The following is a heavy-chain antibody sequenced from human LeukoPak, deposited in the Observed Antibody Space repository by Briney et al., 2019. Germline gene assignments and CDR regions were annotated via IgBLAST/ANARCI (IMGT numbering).Heavy chain of an antibody. CDR3: ARSGRGAFDY. CDR1: GFTFSSYN. J-gene: IGHJ4*02. Sequence: GGSLRFSCAASGFTFSSYNMNWVRQAPGKGLEWVSSISSSSDYIYYADSVKGRFTISRDNSKNTLYLQMNSLRAEDTPVYYCARSGRGAFDYWGQGTLVTVSS. V-gene: IGHV3-21*01. CDR2: ISSSSDYI. D-gene: IGHD3-10*01.